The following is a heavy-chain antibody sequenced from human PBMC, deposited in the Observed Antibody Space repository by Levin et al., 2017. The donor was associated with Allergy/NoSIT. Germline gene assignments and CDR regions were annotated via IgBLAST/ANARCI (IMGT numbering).Heavy chain of an antibody. CDR1: GDSLNSGSNS. CDR3: ARAGKVGATSLDV. V-gene: IGHV4-30-2*01. CDR2: IYYGST. D-gene: IGHD1-26*01. Sequence: SETLSLTCDVSGDSLNSGSNSWNWIRQPPGKGLEWIGNIYYGSTYYNPSLRSRVTISVDTSKNQFSLRLSSVTAADTAMYFCARAGKVGATSLDVWGQGTAVTVSS. J-gene: IGHJ6*02.